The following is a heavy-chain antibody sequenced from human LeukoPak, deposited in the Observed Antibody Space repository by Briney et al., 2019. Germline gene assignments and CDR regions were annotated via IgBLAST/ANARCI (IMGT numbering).Heavy chain of an antibody. Sequence: SETLSLTCAVYGGSFSGYYWSWIRQPPGKGLEWIGEINHSGSTNYNPSLKSRVTISVDTSKNQFSLKLSSVNAADTAVYYCARGGHDYYDSSGYFFYWGQGTLVNVSS. J-gene: IGHJ4*02. V-gene: IGHV4-34*01. D-gene: IGHD3-22*01. CDR2: INHSGST. CDR1: GGSFSGYY. CDR3: ARGGHDYYDSSGYFFY.